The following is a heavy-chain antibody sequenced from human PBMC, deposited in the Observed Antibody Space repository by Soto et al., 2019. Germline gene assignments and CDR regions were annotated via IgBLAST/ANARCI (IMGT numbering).Heavy chain of an antibody. D-gene: IGHD3-10*01. V-gene: IGHV1-8*01. CDR2: MNPNSGNT. J-gene: IGHJ5*02. CDR3: ARIKFGELLYFPSQENWFDP. Sequence: QGLEWMGWMNPNSGNTGYAQKFQGRVTMTRNTSISTAYMEPSSLRSEDTAVYYCARIKFGELLYFPSQENWFDPWGQGTRVTVSS.